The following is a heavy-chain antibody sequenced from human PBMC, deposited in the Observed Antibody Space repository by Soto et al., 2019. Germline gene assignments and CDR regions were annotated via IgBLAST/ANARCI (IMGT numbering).Heavy chain of an antibody. Sequence: SETLSLTCTVSGGSISSDYWSWIRHPPGQGLEWIGRIYISENPPYKPSLRCRVIMSLDTSKNLLSLTLSAVTAADTAVDYCARGEGHCNRPTFDAWGQGTLVTVSS. J-gene: IGHJ4*02. CDR1: GGSISSDY. D-gene: IGHD2-21*02. V-gene: IGHV4-4*07. CDR2: IYISENP. CDR3: ARGEGHCNRPTFDA.